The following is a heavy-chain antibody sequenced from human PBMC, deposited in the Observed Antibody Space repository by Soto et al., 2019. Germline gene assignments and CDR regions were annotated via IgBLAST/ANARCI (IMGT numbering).Heavy chain of an antibody. Sequence: PGGSLRLSCAASGFTFSSYAMSWVRQAPGKGLEWVSAISGSGGSTYYADSVKGRFTISRDNSKNTLYLQMNSLRGEDTAVYYCAKDRGNWNYVDWFDPWGQGTLVTVSS. J-gene: IGHJ5*02. CDR2: ISGSGGST. CDR1: GFTFSSYA. D-gene: IGHD1-7*01. CDR3: AKDRGNWNYVDWFDP. V-gene: IGHV3-23*01.